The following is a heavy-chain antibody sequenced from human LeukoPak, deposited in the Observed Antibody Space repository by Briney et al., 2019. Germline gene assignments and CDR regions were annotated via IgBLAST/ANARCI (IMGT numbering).Heavy chain of an antibody. J-gene: IGHJ4*02. D-gene: IGHD2-15*01. CDR2: INPAGSET. V-gene: IGHV3-7*01. CDR1: GFSFSAYW. CDR3: ARFGYVAAVDV. Sequence: GGSLRLSCAASGFSFSAYWMTWVRQAPGTGLEWVANINPAGSETYYVDPVKGRFSISRDNAKNMVYLQMNSLRAEDTAVYHCARFGYVAAVDVWGQGTPVTVSS.